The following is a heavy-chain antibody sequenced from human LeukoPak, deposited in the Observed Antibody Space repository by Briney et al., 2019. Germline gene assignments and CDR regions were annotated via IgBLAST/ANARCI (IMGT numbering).Heavy chain of an antibody. CDR1: GGSVSSGSYY. Sequence: SETLSLTCTVSGGSVSSGSYYWSWIRQPPGXXXXXXXYIYYSGSTDYNPSPKGRVTISVDTSKNQFSLKLTSVTAADTAVYYCARIPSGRDGYKRNDSWGQGTLVTVSS. D-gene: IGHD5-24*01. CDR2: IYYSGST. CDR3: ARIPSGRDGYKRNDS. J-gene: IGHJ4*02. V-gene: IGHV4-61*01.